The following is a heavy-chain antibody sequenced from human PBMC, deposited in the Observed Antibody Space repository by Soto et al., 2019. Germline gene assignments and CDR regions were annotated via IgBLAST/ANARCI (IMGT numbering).Heavy chain of an antibody. Sequence: QVQLVQSGAEVKKPGASVQVSCKASGYTFTSYAMHWVRQAPGQRLEWMGWINAGNGNSTYSQKFQGRVTITRDTSASTAYVELSSLRTEDTAVYYCARHQPTYYYDSSGSSTGGRGWHPLGQGTLVTVSS. J-gene: IGHJ5*02. D-gene: IGHD3-22*01. V-gene: IGHV1-3*01. CDR3: ARHQPTYYYDSSGSSTGGRGWHP. CDR1: GYTFTSYA. CDR2: INAGNGNS.